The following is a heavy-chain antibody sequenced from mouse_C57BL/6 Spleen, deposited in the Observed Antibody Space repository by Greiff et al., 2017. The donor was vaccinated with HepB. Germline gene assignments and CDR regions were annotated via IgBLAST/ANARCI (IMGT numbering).Heavy chain of an antibody. CDR1: GFTFSDYG. J-gene: IGHJ4*01. V-gene: IGHV5-17*01. D-gene: IGHD2-3*01. CDR3: AHDGYYRYYAMDY. Sequence: EVQVVESGGGLVKPGGSLKLSCAASGFTFSDYGMHWVRQAPEKGLEWVAYISSGSSTIYYADTVKGRFTISRDNAKNTLFLQMTSLRSEDTAMYYCAHDGYYRYYAMDYWGQGTSVTVSS. CDR2: ISSGSSTI.